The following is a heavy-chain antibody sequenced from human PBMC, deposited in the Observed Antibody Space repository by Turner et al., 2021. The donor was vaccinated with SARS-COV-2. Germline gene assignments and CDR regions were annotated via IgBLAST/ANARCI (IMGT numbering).Heavy chain of an antibody. CDR3: ARQAAGQGLYY. CDR1: GGSMSSSSYF. D-gene: IGHD3-10*01. Sequence: QVQLQEAGPGLVKPSETLSLTGTVSGGSMSSSSYFWGWIRQPPTKELDWIGRFFYSGPTYYNPSLNSRVSLSIDPSKNKLSLNLTSVTAADTALFYCARQAAGQGLYYWGRGILVTVSS. J-gene: IGHJ4*02. CDR2: FFYSGPT. V-gene: IGHV4-39*01.